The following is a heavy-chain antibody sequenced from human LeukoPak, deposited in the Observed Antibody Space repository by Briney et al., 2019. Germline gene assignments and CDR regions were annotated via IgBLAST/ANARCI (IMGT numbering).Heavy chain of an antibody. CDR1: GYTFTSYG. CDR2: ISAYNGNT. V-gene: IGHV1-18*01. D-gene: IGHD3-3*01. Sequence: GASVKVSCKASGYTFTSYGISWVRQAPGQGLEWMGWISAYNGNTNYAQKLQGRATMTTDTSTSTAYMELRSLRSDDTAVYYCARDGSSITIFGVVTQTYYYYGMDVWGQGTTVTVSS. J-gene: IGHJ6*02. CDR3: ARDGSSITIFGVVTQTYYYYGMDV.